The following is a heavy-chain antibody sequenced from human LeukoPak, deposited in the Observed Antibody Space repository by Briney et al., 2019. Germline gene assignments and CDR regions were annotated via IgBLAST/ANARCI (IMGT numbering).Heavy chain of an antibody. CDR3: ARIIAAAADFDY. CDR2: TNPNTGAS. V-gene: IGHV1-2*02. D-gene: IGHD6-13*01. CDR1: GYTFTGYY. Sequence: ASVKVSCKASGYTFTGYYVHWVRRAPGQGLEWMGWTNPNTGASNCAQKFQGRVTMTRDTSISTAYMELSGLRFDDTAFYYCARIIAAAADFDYWGQGTLVTVSS. J-gene: IGHJ4*02.